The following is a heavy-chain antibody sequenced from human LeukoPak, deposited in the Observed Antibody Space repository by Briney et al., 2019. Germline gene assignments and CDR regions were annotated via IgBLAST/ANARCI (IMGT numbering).Heavy chain of an antibody. CDR1: GYTFMNYG. D-gene: IGHD1-26*01. Sequence: ASVKVSCKDSGYTFMNYGIIWVRQAPGQGLEWIGWISAYNGNTNFAQKLQDRVTMTTDTSTTTAHMELRSLRSDDTALYYCARESGSYYAPSDYWAQGTLDSVS. V-gene: IGHV1-18*04. CDR2: ISAYNGNT. J-gene: IGHJ4*02. CDR3: ARESGSYYAPSDY.